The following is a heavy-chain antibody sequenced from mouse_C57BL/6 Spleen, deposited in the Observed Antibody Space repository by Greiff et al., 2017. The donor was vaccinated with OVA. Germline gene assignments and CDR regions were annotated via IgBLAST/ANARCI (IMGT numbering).Heavy chain of an antibody. J-gene: IGHJ2*01. D-gene: IGHD2-2*01. V-gene: IGHV1-52*01. Sequence: QVQLQQPGAELVRPGSSVKLSCKASGYTFTSYWLHWVKQRPIQGLEWIGNIDPSDSETHYNQKFKDKATLTVDKSSSTAYMQLSSLTSEDSAVYYCARGGYGYDVDYWGQGTTLTVSS. CDR3: ARGGYGYDVDY. CDR2: IDPSDSET. CDR1: GYTFTSYW.